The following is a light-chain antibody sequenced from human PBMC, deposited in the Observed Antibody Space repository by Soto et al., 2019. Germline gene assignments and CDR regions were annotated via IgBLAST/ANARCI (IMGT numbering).Light chain of an antibody. CDR1: QSVSSY. CDR2: DAS. CDR3: QQRSNWPFT. Sequence: EIVLTQSPATLSLSPGERATLSSRASQSVSSYLAWYQQKPGQAPRLLIYDASNRATGIPVRFSGSGSGTDFTLTISSLEPEDFAVYYCQQRSNWPFTFGGGTKVEIK. J-gene: IGKJ4*01. V-gene: IGKV3-11*01.